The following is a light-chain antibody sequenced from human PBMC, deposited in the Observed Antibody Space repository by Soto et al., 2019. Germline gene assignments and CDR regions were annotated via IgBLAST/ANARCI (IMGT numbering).Light chain of an antibody. CDR3: QQFSSYPLT. Sequence: IAMTQSPATLSVSPGESATLSCRVSQSVTSGVAWYQHKPGQAPRLLIYDASSRATGIPDRFSGGGSGTDFTLTISRLEPEDFAVYYCQQFSSYPLTFGGGTKVDIK. V-gene: IGKV3-20*01. J-gene: IGKJ4*01. CDR1: QSVTSG. CDR2: DAS.